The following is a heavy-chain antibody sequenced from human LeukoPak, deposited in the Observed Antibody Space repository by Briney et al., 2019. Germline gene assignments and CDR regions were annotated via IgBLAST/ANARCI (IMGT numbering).Heavy chain of an antibody. CDR3: VTSGSYYRFEY. V-gene: IGHV3-33*01. Sequence: GGSLRLSCAASGFTFSSYGMHWVRQAPGKGLEWVAVIWYDGSNKYYADSVKGRFTISRDNSKNTLYLQMNSLRAEDTAVYYCVTSGSYYRFEYWGQGTLVTVSS. CDR1: GFTFSSYG. D-gene: IGHD1-26*01. J-gene: IGHJ4*02. CDR2: IWYDGSNK.